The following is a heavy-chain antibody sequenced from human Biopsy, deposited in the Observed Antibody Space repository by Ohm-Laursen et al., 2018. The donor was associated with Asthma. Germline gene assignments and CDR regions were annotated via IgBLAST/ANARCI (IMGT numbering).Heavy chain of an antibody. J-gene: IGHJ4*02. CDR1: GFMFRSFG. CDR2: ISYDGNHK. V-gene: IGHV3-30*18. D-gene: IGHD5-12*01. Sequence: SLRLSCTASGFMFRSFGMHWVRQAPGKGLEWVAVISYDGNHKFYEDSVKGRFTISRDDSKNTLYLQMNSPRTEDTAVYYCAKRRGYSGHDNDYWGQGTLVIVSS. CDR3: AKRRGYSGHDNDY.